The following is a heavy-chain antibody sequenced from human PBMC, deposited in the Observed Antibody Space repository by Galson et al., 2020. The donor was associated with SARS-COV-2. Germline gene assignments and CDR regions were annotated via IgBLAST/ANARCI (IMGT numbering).Heavy chain of an antibody. Sequence: SETLSLTCTVSGGSISSSSYYWGWIRQPPGKGLEWIGSIYYSGSTYYNPSLKSRVTISVDTSKNQFSLKLSSVTAADTAVYYCARTCTNGVWGPYYYYGMDVWGQGTTVTVSS. CDR3: ARTCTNGVWGPYYYYGMDV. CDR2: IYYSGST. V-gene: IGHV4-39*07. CDR1: GGSISSSSYY. D-gene: IGHD2-8*01. J-gene: IGHJ6*02.